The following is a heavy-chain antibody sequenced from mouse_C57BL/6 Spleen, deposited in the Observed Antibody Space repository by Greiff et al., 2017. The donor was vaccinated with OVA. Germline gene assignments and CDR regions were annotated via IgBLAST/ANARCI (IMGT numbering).Heavy chain of an antibody. CDR2: ISNLAYSI. CDR3: ARRGIYYGSPDWYCDV. J-gene: IGHJ1*03. Sequence: EVQLVESGGGLVQPGGSLKLSCAASGFTFSDYGMAWVRQAPRKGPEWVAFISNLAYSIYYADTVTGRFTISRENAKNTLYLEMSSLRSEDTAMYYCARRGIYYGSPDWYCDVWGTGTTVTVSS. D-gene: IGHD1-1*01. V-gene: IGHV5-15*01. CDR1: GFTFSDYG.